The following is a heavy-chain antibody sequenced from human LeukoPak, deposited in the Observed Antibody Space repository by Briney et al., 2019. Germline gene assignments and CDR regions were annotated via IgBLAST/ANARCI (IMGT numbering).Heavy chain of an antibody. CDR2: IRYDGSNK. Sequence: PGGSLRLSCAASGFTFSSYGMHWVRQAPGKGLEWVASIRYDGSNKYYADSVKGRFTISRDNSKNTLYLHVNSLRPEDTAVYYCARGYYYGLDVWGKGTTVIVSS. CDR1: GFTFSSYG. J-gene: IGHJ6*04. D-gene: IGHD1-14*01. CDR3: ARGYYYGLDV. V-gene: IGHV3-30*02.